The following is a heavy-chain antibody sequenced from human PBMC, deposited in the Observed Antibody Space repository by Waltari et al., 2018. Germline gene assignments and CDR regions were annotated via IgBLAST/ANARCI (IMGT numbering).Heavy chain of an antibody. Sequence: QVHLQESGPGLVKPSETLSLTCIVSGGSISGYFWSWVRQPAGKGLEWIGRVFTSGSPNYNPSLKVRVTVSLDTAKNQFSLNLISLTAADTGVYYCARHRRLRNKYYYDLDVWGQGTTVSLSS. V-gene: IGHV4-4*07. CDR1: GGSISGYF. D-gene: IGHD3-16*01. CDR2: VFTSGSP. CDR3: ARHRRLRNKYYYDLDV. J-gene: IGHJ6*02.